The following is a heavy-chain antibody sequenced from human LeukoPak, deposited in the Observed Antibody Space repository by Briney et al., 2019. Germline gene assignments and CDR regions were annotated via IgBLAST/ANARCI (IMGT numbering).Heavy chain of an antibody. V-gene: IGHV3-23*01. CDR3: AKEIVVVNNFDY. CDR1: GFTFSSYA. Sequence: GGSLRLSCAASGFTFSSYAMSGVRQAPGKGLEWVSAISGSGGSTYYADSVKGRFTIPRDNSKNTLYLQMNSLRAEDTAVYYCAKEIVVVNNFDYWGQGTLVTVSS. J-gene: IGHJ4*02. CDR2: ISGSGGST. D-gene: IGHD3-22*01.